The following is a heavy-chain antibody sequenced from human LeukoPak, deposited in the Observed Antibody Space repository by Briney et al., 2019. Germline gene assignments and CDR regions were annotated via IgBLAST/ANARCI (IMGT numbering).Heavy chain of an antibody. CDR3: AREDDYRNVGIFDY. CDR2: ISHDGSNK. CDR1: GFTFSNFD. J-gene: IGHJ4*02. Sequence: GRSLRLSCAASGFTFSNFDMHWVRQAPGEGLEWVAVISHDGSNKFYVDSVKGRFTISRDNSQNTLYLQMNRLRGEDTAVYYCAREDDYRNVGIFDYWGQGALVTVSS. V-gene: IGHV3-30*03. D-gene: IGHD4-11*01.